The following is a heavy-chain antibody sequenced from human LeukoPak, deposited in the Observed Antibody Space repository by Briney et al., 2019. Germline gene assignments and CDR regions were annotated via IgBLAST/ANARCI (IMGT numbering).Heavy chain of an antibody. CDR1: GGTFSSYA. Sequence: SVKVSCKASGGTFSSYAISWVRQAPGQGLEWMGRIIPIFGTANYAQKFQGRVTITTDESTSTAYMELSSLRSEDTAVYYYARDGTAVVVVAATHRAFDIWGQGTMVTVSS. D-gene: IGHD2-15*01. CDR2: IIPIFGTA. CDR3: ARDGTAVVVVAATHRAFDI. J-gene: IGHJ3*02. V-gene: IGHV1-69*05.